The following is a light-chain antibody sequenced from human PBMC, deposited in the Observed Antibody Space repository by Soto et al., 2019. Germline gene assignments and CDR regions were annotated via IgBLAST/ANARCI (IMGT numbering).Light chain of an antibody. Sequence: VLSMTQSPSVISASTGDKVTIRCRVSQGINSFLAWYQQKPGKAPNLLIYGGSSFQSGVPSRFSGSGSRTDFNLTISDLQSEDLATYYCQQYYFLPYTFGQGTKLQIK. CDR1: QGINSF. J-gene: IGKJ2*01. CDR2: GGS. V-gene: IGKV1D-8*01. CDR3: QQYYFLPYT.